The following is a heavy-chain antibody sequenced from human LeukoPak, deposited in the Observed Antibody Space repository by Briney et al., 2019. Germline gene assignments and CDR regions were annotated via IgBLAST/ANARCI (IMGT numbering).Heavy chain of an antibody. CDR1: GFSFSNYD. CDR3: AKESTMSAGSFDI. D-gene: IGHD5/OR15-5a*01. V-gene: IGHV3-30*18. J-gene: IGHJ3*02. Sequence: GRSLRLSCAASGFSFSNYDMHWVRQAPGKGLEWVAVISYDGSNKYYADSVKGRFTISRDNSKNTLFLQMNSLRAEDTAVYYCAKESTMSAGSFDIRGQGTMVTVSS. CDR2: ISYDGSNK.